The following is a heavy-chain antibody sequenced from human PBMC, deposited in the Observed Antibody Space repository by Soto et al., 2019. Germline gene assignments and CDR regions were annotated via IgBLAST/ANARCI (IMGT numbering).Heavy chain of an antibody. V-gene: IGHV3-9*01. CDR1: GFTFDDNA. CDR2: ISWNSGRI. CDR3: AKDKWELSYYFDH. D-gene: IGHD1-26*01. J-gene: IGHJ4*02. Sequence: EVQLVESGGGLVQPGRSLRLSCAASGFTFDDNAMHWVRQAPGKGLEWVSIISWNSGRIGYADSVKGRFTISRDNAKNSLYLQMNSLRAEHTALYYCAKDKWELSYYFDHWGQGTLVTVSS.